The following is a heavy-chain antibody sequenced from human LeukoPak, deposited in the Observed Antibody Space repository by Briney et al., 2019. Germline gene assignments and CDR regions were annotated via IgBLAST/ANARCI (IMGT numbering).Heavy chain of an antibody. D-gene: IGHD6-19*01. CDR3: ARVGWNYGYMDV. Sequence: SETLSLTCAVYGGSFSGYYWSWIRQPPGKGLEWIGEINHSGSTNYNPSLKSRVTISVDTSKNQFSLKLSSVTAADTAVYYCARVGWNYGYMDVWGKGTTDSVSS. CDR2: INHSGST. J-gene: IGHJ6*03. CDR1: GGSFSGYY. V-gene: IGHV4-34*01.